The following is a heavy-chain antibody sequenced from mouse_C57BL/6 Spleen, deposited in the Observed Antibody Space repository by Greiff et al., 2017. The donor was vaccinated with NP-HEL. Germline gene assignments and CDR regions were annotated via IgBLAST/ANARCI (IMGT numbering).Heavy chain of an antibody. V-gene: IGHV7-3*01. CDR1: GFTFTDYY. CDR2: IRNKANGYTT. CDR3: AKGGVPFDY. J-gene: IGHJ2*01. Sequence: EVKLVESGGGLVQPGGSLSLSCAASGFTFTDYYMSWVRQPPGKALEWLGFIRNKANGYTTEYSASVKGRFTISRDNSQSILYLKMNALRAEDSATYYCAKGGVPFDYWGQGTTLTVSS.